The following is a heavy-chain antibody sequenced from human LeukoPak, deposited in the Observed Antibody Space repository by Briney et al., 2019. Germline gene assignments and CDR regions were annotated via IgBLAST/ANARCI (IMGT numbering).Heavy chain of an antibody. V-gene: IGHV3-30*04. CDR2: ISYDGSNK. D-gene: IGHD3-3*01. J-gene: IGHJ5*02. Sequence: GGSLRLSCAASGFTFSTFVMHWVRQAPGKGLEWVALISYDGSNKYYADSVKGRFTIPRDNSKNTLYLQMNSLRAEDTAVFYCARSPTIFGSFDPWGQGTLATVSS. CDR3: ARSPTIFGSFDP. CDR1: GFTFSTFV.